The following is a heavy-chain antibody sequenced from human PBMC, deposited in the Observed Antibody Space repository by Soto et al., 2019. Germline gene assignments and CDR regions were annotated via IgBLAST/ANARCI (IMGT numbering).Heavy chain of an antibody. Sequence: EVPLVESGGGLVQPGWSLRLSCAASGFTFSSYAMHWVRQAPGKGLEYVSVINTNGGTTYYANSVKGRFTISRDNSKNTLYLQMGSLRAEDMAVYYCARGSNGYHFDYWGQGTLVTVSS. V-gene: IGHV3-64*01. D-gene: IGHD5-12*01. CDR1: GFTFSSYA. J-gene: IGHJ4*02. CDR3: ARGSNGYHFDY. CDR2: INTNGGTT.